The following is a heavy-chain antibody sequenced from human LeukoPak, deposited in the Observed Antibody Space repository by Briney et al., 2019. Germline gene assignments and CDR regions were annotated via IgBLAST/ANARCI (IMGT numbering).Heavy chain of an antibody. Sequence: GGSLRLSCAASGFTVSSNYMSWVRQAPGKGLEWVSVIYSGGATYYADSVKGRFIISRDNSKTTLYRQMNSLRAEDTAVYYCARAPGSGGAARYFDLWGRGTLVTVSS. CDR2: IYSGGAT. J-gene: IGHJ2*01. CDR3: ARAPGSGGAARYFDL. V-gene: IGHV3-53*01. CDR1: GFTVSSNY. D-gene: IGHD6-25*01.